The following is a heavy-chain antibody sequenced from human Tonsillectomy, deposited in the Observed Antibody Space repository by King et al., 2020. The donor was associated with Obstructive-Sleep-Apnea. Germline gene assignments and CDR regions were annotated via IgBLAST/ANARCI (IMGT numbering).Heavy chain of an antibody. J-gene: IGHJ5*02. CDR1: GGSISSYY. CDR2: IYYSGST. V-gene: IGHV4-59*01. Sequence: VQLQESGPGLVKPSETLSLTCTVSGGSISSYYWSWIRQPPGKGLEWIVYIYYSGSTNYNPSLKTRFPIAVDTSKNQFALKLSAVTAADTAVYYCARDHRIVVAPGWFDPWGQGTLVTVSS. D-gene: IGHD3-22*01. CDR3: ARDHRIVVAPGWFDP.